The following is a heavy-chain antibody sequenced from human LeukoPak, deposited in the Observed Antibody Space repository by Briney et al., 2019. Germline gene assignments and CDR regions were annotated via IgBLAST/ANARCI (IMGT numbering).Heavy chain of an antibody. D-gene: IGHD6-13*01. V-gene: IGHV3-53*01. CDR1: GFTVSSNY. J-gene: IGHJ2*01. CDR3: ARERKGSSWSDWYFDL. CDR2: IYSGGST. Sequence: PGGSLRLSCAASGFTVSSNYMSWVRQAPGKGLEWVSVIYSGGSTYYADSVKGRFTISRDNSKNTLYLQMNSLRAEDTAVYYCARERKGSSWSDWYFDLWGRGTLVTVSS.